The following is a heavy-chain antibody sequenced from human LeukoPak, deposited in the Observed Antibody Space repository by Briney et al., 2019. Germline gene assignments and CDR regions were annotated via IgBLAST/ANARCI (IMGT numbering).Heavy chain of an antibody. CDR3: TTDIVVVPAGMRGY. J-gene: IGHJ4*02. CDR1: GFTFINAW. CDR2: IKSKTDGGTT. Sequence: PGGSLRLSCAASGFTFINAWMSWVRQAPGKGLELVGRIKSKTDGGTTDYAGTVKGRFTISRDDSKKTLYLQMNSLKTEDTAVYYCTTDIVVVPAGMRGYWGQGTLVTVSS. D-gene: IGHD2-2*01. V-gene: IGHV3-15*01.